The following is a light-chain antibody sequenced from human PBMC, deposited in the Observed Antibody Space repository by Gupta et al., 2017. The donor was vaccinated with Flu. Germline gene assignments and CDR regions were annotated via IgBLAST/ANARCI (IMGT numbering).Light chain of an antibody. CDR3: STWDDSLHALI. CDR1: SSNIGLSP. J-gene: IGLJ2*01. CDR2: NNN. V-gene: IGLV1-44*01. Sequence: QSVLTQPPSASGTPGQMVTISCSGSSSNIGLSPVNWYQQLSGTAPKLLIYNNNRRPSGVPERISASTSGTSASLAISGLQSEDEADYYCSTWDDSLHALIFGGGTKVTVL.